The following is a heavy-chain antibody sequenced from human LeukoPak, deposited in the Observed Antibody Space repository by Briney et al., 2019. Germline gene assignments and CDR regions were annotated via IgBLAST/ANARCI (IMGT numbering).Heavy chain of an antibody. D-gene: IGHD1-26*01. CDR1: GFTFSTYW. V-gene: IGHV3-15*01. Sequence: GGSLRLSCAASGFTFSTYWMHWVRQAPGKGLEWVGRIKSKTDGGTTDYAAPVKGRFTISRDDSKNTLYLQMNSLKTEDTAVYYCTTGSFIVGASDFDYWGQGTLVTVSS. CDR3: TTGSFIVGASDFDY. J-gene: IGHJ4*02. CDR2: IKSKTDGGTT.